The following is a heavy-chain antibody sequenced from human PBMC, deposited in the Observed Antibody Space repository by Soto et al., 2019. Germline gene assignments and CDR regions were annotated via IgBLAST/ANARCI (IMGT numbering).Heavy chain of an antibody. D-gene: IGHD2-2*01. CDR1: GGTFSSYA. J-gene: IGHJ5*02. V-gene: IGHV1-69*12. CDR3: ARGRYCISTSCKNWFDP. CDR2: IIPIFGTA. Sequence: QVQLVQSGAEVKKPGSSVKVSCKASGGTFSSYAISWVRQAPGQGLEWMGGIIPIFGTAKYAQKFQGRVTSTADESTRKAYMELSRLRSEDTAVYYCARGRYCISTSCKNWFDPWGQGTLVTVSS.